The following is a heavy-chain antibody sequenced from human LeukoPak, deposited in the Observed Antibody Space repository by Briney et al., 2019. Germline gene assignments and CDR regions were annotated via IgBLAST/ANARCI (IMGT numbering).Heavy chain of an antibody. CDR2: IHSSGYT. D-gene: IGHD3-10*01. V-gene: IGHV4-59*12. J-gene: IGHJ6*02. CDR1: GGSISSYY. Sequence: SETLSLTCTVSGGSISSYYWGWIRQPPGKGLEWIGYIHSSGYTNYNPSLQSRVSMSTDMSENQFSLKLTSVTAADTAVYYCARLGQITMVRGQSYYYHSMDVWAQGTTVTVSS. CDR3: ARLGQITMVRGQSYYYHSMDV.